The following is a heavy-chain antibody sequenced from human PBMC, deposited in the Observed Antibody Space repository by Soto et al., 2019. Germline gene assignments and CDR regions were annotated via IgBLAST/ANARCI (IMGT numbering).Heavy chain of an antibody. D-gene: IGHD3-16*02. CDR3: ARDRGDYDYVWGSYRSPGYYYYYGMGV. CDR1: GFTFSSYS. Sequence: PGGSLRLSCAASGFTFSSYSMNWVRQAPGKGLEWVSSISSSSSYIYYADSVKGRFTISRDNAKNSLYLQMNSLRAEDTAVYYCARDRGDYDYVWGSYRSPGYYYYYGMGVWGQGTTVTVSS. CDR2: ISSSSSYI. J-gene: IGHJ6*02. V-gene: IGHV3-21*01.